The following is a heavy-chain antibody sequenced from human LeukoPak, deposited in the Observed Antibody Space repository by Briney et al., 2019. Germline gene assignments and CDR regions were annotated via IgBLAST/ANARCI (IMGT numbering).Heavy chain of an antibody. CDR1: GYTFTGYY. CDR2: INPNSGGT. V-gene: IGHV1-2*02. CDR3: ASRPDQHLLYYFDY. D-gene: IGHD2-15*01. Sequence: ASVKVSCMASGYTFTGYYMHWVRQAPGQGLEWMGWINPNSGGTKYAQKFQGRVTMTSDASISTAYMELSSLRSDDTAVYYCASRPDQHLLYYFDYWGQGALVTVSS. J-gene: IGHJ4*02.